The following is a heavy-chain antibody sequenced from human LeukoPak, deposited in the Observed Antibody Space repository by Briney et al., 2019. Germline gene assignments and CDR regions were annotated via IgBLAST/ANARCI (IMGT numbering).Heavy chain of an antibody. Sequence: PGGSLRLSCAASGLTFSYYAMNWVRQAPGKGLEWVSGTGSGGSTYYADSVKGRFTISRDNSKNTLYLRMNSLIAGDTAVYFCAKDLLRSSLAGIQGDWGQGTLVTVSS. CDR3: AKDLLRSSLAGIQGD. J-gene: IGHJ4*02. CDR1: GLTFSYYA. V-gene: IGHV3-23*01. CDR2: TGSGGST. D-gene: IGHD6-19*01.